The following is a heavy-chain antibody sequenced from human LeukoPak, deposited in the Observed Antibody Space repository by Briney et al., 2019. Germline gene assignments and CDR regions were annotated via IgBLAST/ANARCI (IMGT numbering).Heavy chain of an antibody. D-gene: IGHD5-18*01. J-gene: IGHJ4*02. CDR3: AGYSYGSRYFDY. V-gene: IGHV4-38-2*02. Sequence: SETLSLTCTVSGYSISSGYYWGWIRQPPGKGLEWIGSIYHSGSTYYNPSLKSRVTISVDTSKNQFSLKLSSVTAADTAVYYCAGYSYGSRYFDYWGQGTLVTVSS. CDR2: IYHSGST. CDR1: GYSISSGYY.